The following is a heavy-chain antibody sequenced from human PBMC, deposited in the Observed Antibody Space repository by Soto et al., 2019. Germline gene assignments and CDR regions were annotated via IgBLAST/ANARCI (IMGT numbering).Heavy chain of an antibody. Sequence: QVQLVQSGAEVKKPGSSVKVSCKASGGTFSSYAISWVRQAPGQGLEWMGGIIPIFGTANYAQKFQGRGTINADKSRSPAYMELNSLRSEDTAVYYCARDFPPDDFWSGQKAFDIWGQGTMVTVSS. D-gene: IGHD3-3*01. CDR3: ARDFPPDDFWSGQKAFDI. J-gene: IGHJ3*02. CDR1: GGTFSSYA. V-gene: IGHV1-69*06. CDR2: IIPIFGTA.